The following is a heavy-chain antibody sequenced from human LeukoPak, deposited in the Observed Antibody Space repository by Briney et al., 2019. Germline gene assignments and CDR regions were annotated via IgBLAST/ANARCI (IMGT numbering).Heavy chain of an antibody. CDR1: VFTFSNYS. CDR3: AKNRWAARIIIDAFDI. J-gene: IGHJ3*02. CDR2: ISGNGGST. V-gene: IGHV3-23*01. D-gene: IGHD6-6*01. Sequence: GGSLRLSCAASVFTFSNYSMKWVRQAPGKGLEWVSSISGNGGSTYYAVSVQGRFTISRDNSKNTLYLQMNSLKVEDTAVYYCAKNRWAARIIIDAFDIWGQGTMVTVSS.